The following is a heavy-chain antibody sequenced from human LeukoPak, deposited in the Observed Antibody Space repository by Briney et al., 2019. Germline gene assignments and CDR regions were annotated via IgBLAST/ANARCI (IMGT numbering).Heavy chain of an antibody. J-gene: IGHJ6*03. D-gene: IGHD6-6*01. CDR3: ARDREYSSSSYYYYYYMDV. Sequence: ASVKVSCKASGYTFSTYAMHWVRQAPGQRLEWMGWISTGNGYTEYSQMFQGRLTITRDTSASTAYMELSRLRSDDTAVYYCARDREYSSSSYYYYYYMDVWGKGTTVTVSS. CDR2: ISTGNGYT. V-gene: IGHV1-3*04. CDR1: GYTFSTYA.